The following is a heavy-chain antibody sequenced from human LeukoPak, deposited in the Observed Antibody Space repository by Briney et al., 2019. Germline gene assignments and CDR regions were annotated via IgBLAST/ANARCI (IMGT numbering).Heavy chain of an antibody. CDR1: GFTFSIYA. CDR3: ARDPSSLRDSFDY. CDR2: ISGSGGNT. Sequence: GGSLRLSCAASGFTFSIYAMAWVRQAPGKGLEWVSGISGSGGNTYYADSVKGRFTISRDNSKNTLYLQMNSLRAEDTAVYYCARDPSSLRDSFDYWGQGTLVTVSS. V-gene: IGHV3-23*01. J-gene: IGHJ4*02.